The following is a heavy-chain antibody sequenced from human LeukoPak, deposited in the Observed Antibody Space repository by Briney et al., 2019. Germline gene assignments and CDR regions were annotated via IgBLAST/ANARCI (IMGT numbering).Heavy chain of an antibody. CDR1: GGSISSYY. D-gene: IGHD6-13*01. CDR3: ARAYSPPQWSPFDY. CDR2: IYYSGST. V-gene: IGHV4-59*01. J-gene: IGHJ4*02. Sequence: PSETLSLTCTVSGGSISSYYWSWIQQPPGKGLEWIGYIYYSGSTNYNPSLKSRVTISVDTSKNQFSLKLSSVTAADTAVYYCARAYSPPQWSPFDYWGQGTLVTVSS.